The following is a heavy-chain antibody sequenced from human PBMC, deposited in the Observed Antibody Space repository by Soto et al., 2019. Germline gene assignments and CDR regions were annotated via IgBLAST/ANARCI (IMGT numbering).Heavy chain of an antibody. CDR1: GGTFSSYT. CDR3: ASLMSSGYYYGMDV. V-gene: IGHV1-69*02. CDR2: IIPILGIA. D-gene: IGHD3-10*01. J-gene: IGHJ6*02. Sequence: QVQLVQSGAEVKKPGSSVKVSCKASGGTFSSYTISWVRQAPGQGLEWMGRIIPILGIANYAQKFQGRVTITAAKSTSTAYMELSSLRSEDTAVDYCASLMSSGYYYGMDVWGQGTTVTVSS.